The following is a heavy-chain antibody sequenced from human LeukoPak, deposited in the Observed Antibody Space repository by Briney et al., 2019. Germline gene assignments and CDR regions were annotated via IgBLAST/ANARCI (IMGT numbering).Heavy chain of an antibody. J-gene: IGHJ4*02. D-gene: IGHD3-10*01. CDR2: ISPSGSTT. Sequence: LSGGSLRLSCAASGFTFSSYVMTWVRQAPGKGLEWVSIISPSGSTTYYADSVKGRFTVSRDHSNNTLFLQMNSLRAEDTAVYYCAKDLYYYGSGSYYNAPFDYWGQGTLVTVSS. V-gene: IGHV3-23*01. CDR1: GFTFSSYV. CDR3: AKDLYYYGSGSYYNAPFDY.